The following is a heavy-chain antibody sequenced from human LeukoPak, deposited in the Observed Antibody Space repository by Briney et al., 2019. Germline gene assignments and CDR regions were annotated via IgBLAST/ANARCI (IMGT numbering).Heavy chain of an antibody. D-gene: IGHD3-22*01. CDR2: IKTDGSLI. CDR1: GFTFSSYW. CDR3: ARDLPAHYYDSSVLFDY. V-gene: IGHV3-7*01. Sequence: GGSLRLSCVASGFTFSSYWMTWVRQAPGKGLEWVANIKTDGSLIYYVDSVKGRFTISRDNAKNSLYLQMNSLRAEDTAVYYCARDLPAHYYDSSVLFDYWGQGTLVTVSS. J-gene: IGHJ4*02.